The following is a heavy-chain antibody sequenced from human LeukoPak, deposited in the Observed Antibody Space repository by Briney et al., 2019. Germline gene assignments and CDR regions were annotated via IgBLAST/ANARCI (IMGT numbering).Heavy chain of an antibody. V-gene: IGHV3-53*01. CDR2: IYSGGST. Sequence: PGGSLRLSCAASGFTVSSNYMSWVRQAPGKGLEWVSVIYSGGSTYYADSVKGRFTISRDNSKNTLYLQMNSLRAEDTAVYYCAREEHSYYDSSGYLYWGQGSLVTVSS. D-gene: IGHD3-22*01. CDR3: AREEHSYYDSSGYLY. J-gene: IGHJ4*02. CDR1: GFTVSSNY.